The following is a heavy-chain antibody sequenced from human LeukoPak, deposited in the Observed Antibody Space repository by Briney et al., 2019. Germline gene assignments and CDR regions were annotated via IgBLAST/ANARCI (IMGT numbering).Heavy chain of an antibody. V-gene: IGHV1-18*01. CDR2: ISAYNGNT. D-gene: IGHD5-24*01. J-gene: IGHJ3*02. CDR3: ARGLQETLGWLKAFSAFDI. Sequence: ASVKVSCKASGYTFTSYGISWVRQAPGQGLEWMGWISAYNGNTNRAQMLQGRVTMTTDTSTSTAYMELRSLRSDDTAVYYCARGLQETLGWLKAFSAFDIWGQGTMVTVSS. CDR1: GYTFTSYG.